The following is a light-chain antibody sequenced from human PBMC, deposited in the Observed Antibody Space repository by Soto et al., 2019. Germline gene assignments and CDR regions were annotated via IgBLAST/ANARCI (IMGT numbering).Light chain of an antibody. CDR3: LQHNTYPTT. CDR1: QVINIV. V-gene: IGKV1-17*01. J-gene: IGKJ3*01. CDR2: AAS. Sequence: DIQMTQSPSSLSASVGDRVTITCRASQVINIVLIWYQQKPGKAPKRLIYAASSLQSGVPSRFSGSGFGTEFTLTISSLQPEDFATYYCLQHNTYPTTFGPGTKVDIK.